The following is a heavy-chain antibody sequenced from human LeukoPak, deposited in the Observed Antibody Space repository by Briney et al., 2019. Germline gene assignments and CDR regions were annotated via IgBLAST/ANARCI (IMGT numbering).Heavy chain of an antibody. D-gene: IGHD1-7*01. J-gene: IGHJ4*02. CDR2: IYHSGST. CDR1: GGSISSGGYY. CDR3: ATLGTGTAPQFDY. V-gene: IGHV4-30-2*01. Sequence: SETLSLTCTVSGGSISSGGYYWSWIRQPPGKGLEWIGYIYHSGSTYYNPSLKSRVTISVDRSKNQFSLKLSSVTAADTAVYYCATLGTGTAPQFDYWGQGTLVTVSS.